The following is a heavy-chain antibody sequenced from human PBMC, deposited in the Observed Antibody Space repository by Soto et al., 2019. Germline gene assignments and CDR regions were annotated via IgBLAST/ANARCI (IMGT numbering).Heavy chain of an antibody. CDR1: GFTLSDHY. CDR2: SRDKAQGYST. V-gene: IGHV3-72*01. CDR3: ARVPTLELELPPHYYYYGMDV. Sequence: PGGSLRLSCAGSGFTLSDHYIDWVRQAPGKGLEWVGRSRDKAQGYSTEYAASVKGRFTTSRDDSKNSVYLQMNSLRAEDTAVYYCARVPTLELELPPHYYYYGMDVWGQGTTVTVSS. J-gene: IGHJ6*02. D-gene: IGHD1-7*01.